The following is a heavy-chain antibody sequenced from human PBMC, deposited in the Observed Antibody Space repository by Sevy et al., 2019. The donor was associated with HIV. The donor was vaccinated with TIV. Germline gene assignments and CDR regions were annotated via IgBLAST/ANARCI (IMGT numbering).Heavy chain of an antibody. J-gene: IGHJ6*02. CDR3: ARDQDYYDSSGYSYYYGMDV. CDR1: GYTFTGYY. Sequence: ASVKVSCKASGYTFTGYYMHWVRQAPGQGLEWMGRINPNSGGTNYAQKFQGRVTMTRDTSISTAYMELSRLRSDDTAVYYCARDQDYYDSSGYSYYYGMDVWGQGTTVTVSS. CDR2: INPNSGGT. V-gene: IGHV1-2*06. D-gene: IGHD3-22*01.